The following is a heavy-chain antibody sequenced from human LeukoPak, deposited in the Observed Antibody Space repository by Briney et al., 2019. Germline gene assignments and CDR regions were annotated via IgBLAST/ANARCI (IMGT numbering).Heavy chain of an antibody. CDR2: IYYNGDT. CDR3: ARITGPYDAFDI. D-gene: IGHD1-20*01. V-gene: IGHV4-59*08. Sequence: SETLSLTCTVSGGSISSYYWSWIRQPPGKGLEWIGYIYYNGDTNYNPSLKSRVTISVDTSKNQFSLRLSSVTAADTAVYYCARITGPYDAFDIWGQGTMVTVSS. CDR1: GGSISSYY. J-gene: IGHJ3*02.